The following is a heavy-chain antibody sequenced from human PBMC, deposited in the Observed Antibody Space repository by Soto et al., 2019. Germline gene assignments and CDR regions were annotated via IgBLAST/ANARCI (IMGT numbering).Heavy chain of an antibody. D-gene: IGHD4-4*01. V-gene: IGHV4-4*02. CDR1: SGSISSSNW. J-gene: IGHJ4*02. Sequence: SETLSLTCAVSSGSISSSNWWSWVRQPPGKGLEWIGEIYHSGSTNYNPSLKSRVTISVDKSKNQFSLKLSSVTAADTAVYYCARAVRGNMTTVTTVAFDYWGQGTLVTVSS. CDR3: ARAVRGNMTTVTTVAFDY. CDR2: IYHSGST.